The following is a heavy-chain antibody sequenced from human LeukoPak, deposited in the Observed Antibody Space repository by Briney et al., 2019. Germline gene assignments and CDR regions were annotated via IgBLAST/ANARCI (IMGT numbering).Heavy chain of an antibody. CDR2: ISGYNGNT. CDR1: GYDFTSVG. Sequence: ASVKVSCKASGYDFTSVGITWVRRAPGQGLEWMGWISGYNGNTNYAQKLQGRVTMTTDTSTSTAYMELRSLRSDDTAVYYCARAETSGWFYFDYWGQGTLVTVSS. D-gene: IGHD6-19*01. V-gene: IGHV1-18*01. CDR3: ARAETSGWFYFDY. J-gene: IGHJ4*02.